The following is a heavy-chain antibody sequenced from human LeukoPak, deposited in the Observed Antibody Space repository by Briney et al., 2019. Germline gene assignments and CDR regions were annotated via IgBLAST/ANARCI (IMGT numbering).Heavy chain of an antibody. CDR3: ARFPHPAREFDY. D-gene: IGHD6-6*01. J-gene: IGHJ4*02. V-gene: IGHV4-34*01. CDR1: GGSFSGYY. CDR2: FYHGGST. Sequence: SETLSLTCAVYGGSFSGYYWSWIRQPPGKGLEWIGTFYHGGSTYYNPSLKSRVTISVDTSKNQFSLNLTSVTAADTAVYYCARFPHPAREFDYWGQGTLVTVSS.